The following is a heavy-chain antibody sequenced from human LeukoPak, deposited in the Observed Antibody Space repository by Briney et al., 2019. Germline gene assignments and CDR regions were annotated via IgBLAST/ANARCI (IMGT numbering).Heavy chain of an antibody. J-gene: IGHJ3*02. CDR3: VRKNRDFNVAFDI. CDR1: GFTVSNNY. D-gene: IGHD2-21*02. Sequence: GGSLRLSCAASGFTVSNNYMSWVRQAPGKGLEWVSITYSDSSTNYADSVKGRFTISRDTSQNTLSLQMNSLRAEDTAVYYCVRKNRDFNVAFDIWGQGTVVTV. CDR2: TYSDSST. V-gene: IGHV3-53*01.